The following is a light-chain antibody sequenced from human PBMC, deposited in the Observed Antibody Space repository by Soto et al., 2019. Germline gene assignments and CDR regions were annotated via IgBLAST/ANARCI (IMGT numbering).Light chain of an antibody. Sequence: QSVLTQPPAVSAAPGQKVTISFSGSSSNIGGNSVSWYQQLPGTAPKLLIYDDNKRPSGIPDRFSGSKSGTSATLGITGFQTGDEADYYCGSRDSSLSAYVFATGPKVTVL. J-gene: IGLJ1*01. CDR2: DDN. CDR1: SSNIGGNS. CDR3: GSRDSSLSAYV. V-gene: IGLV1-51*01.